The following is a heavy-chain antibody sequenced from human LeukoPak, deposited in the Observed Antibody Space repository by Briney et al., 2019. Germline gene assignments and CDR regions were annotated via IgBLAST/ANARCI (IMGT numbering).Heavy chain of an antibody. CDR1: GYTFTSYD. J-gene: IGHJ5*02. CDR2: MNPNSGNT. V-gene: IGHV1-8*01. Sequence: ASVKVSCKASGYTFTSYDINWVRQATGQGLEWMGWMNPNSGNTGYAQKFQGRVTMTRNTSISTAYMELSSLRSEDTAVYYCATDEIKYGVRGVISRWFDPWGQGTLVTVSS. CDR3: ATDEIKYGVRGVISRWFDP. D-gene: IGHD3-10*01.